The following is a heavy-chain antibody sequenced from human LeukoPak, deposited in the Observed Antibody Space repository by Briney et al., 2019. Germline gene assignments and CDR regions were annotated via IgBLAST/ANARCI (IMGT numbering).Heavy chain of an antibody. CDR3: ARSGYSSGWQIDY. V-gene: IGHV4-4*07. CDR2: IYTSGST. CDR1: GGSISSYY. Sequence: PSETLSLTCTVSGGSISSYYCSWIRQPAGKGLEWIGRIYTSGSTNYNPSLKSRVTMSVDTSKNQFSLKLSSVTAADTAVYYCARSGYSSGWQIDYWGQGTLVTVSS. D-gene: IGHD6-19*01. J-gene: IGHJ4*02.